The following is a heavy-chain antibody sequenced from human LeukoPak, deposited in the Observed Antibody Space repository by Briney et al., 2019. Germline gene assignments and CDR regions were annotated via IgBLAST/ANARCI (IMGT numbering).Heavy chain of an antibody. J-gene: IGHJ4*02. CDR2: ISSSGDNT. V-gene: IGHV3-23*01. D-gene: IGHD1-1*01. CDR1: GFVFSTYA. Sequence: PGGSLRLSCAASGFVFSTYAMGWVSQAPGKGLEWVSAISSSGDNTYYADSVKGQFTISRDNSKNTLDLQMNSLRAVDTAMYHCAKVKALDAVASYFDYWGQGTLVTVSS. CDR3: AKVKALDAVASYFDY.